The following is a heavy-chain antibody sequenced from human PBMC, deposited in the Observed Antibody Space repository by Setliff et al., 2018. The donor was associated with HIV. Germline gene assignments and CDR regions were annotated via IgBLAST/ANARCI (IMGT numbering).Heavy chain of an antibody. D-gene: IGHD3-22*01. V-gene: IGHV3-48*03. CDR1: GFTFSNYE. CDR2: ISSSGTTI. CDR3: ARPNYYDSSGSFDY. Sequence: GGSLRLSCAASGFTFSNYEMNWVRQAPGKGLERVSYISSSGTTIYYADSVKGRFTISRDNAKNSLYLQMNSPRAEDTAVYYCARPNYYDSSGSFDYWGQGTLVTVSS. J-gene: IGHJ4*02.